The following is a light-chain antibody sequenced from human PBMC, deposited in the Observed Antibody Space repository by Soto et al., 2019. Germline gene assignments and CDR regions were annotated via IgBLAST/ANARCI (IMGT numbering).Light chain of an antibody. J-gene: IGKJ1*01. CDR2: GAS. CDR1: QSVSNN. CDR3: HQSNDWWT. Sequence: EIVLTQSPGTLSLSPGERATLSCRASQSVSNNLAWYQQKPGQAPRLLIYGASTSATGIPARFSGSGSGTEFTLTISSLQSEDFAVYYCHQSNDWWTFGQGTKV. V-gene: IGKV3-15*01.